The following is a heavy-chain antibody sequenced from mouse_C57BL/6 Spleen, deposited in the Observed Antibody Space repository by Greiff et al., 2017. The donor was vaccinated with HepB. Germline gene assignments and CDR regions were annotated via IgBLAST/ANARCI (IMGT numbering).Heavy chain of an antibody. D-gene: IGHD1-1*01. J-gene: IGHJ2*01. V-gene: IGHV1-50*01. Sequence: QVQLQQPGAELVKPGASVKLSCKASGYTFTSYWMQWVKQRPGQDLEWIGEIDPSDSYTNYNQKFKGKATLTVDTSSSTAYMQLSSLTSEDSAVYYCARSTFITRTGDYWGQGTTLTVSS. CDR3: ARSTFITRTGDY. CDR1: GYTFTSYW. CDR2: IDPSDSYT.